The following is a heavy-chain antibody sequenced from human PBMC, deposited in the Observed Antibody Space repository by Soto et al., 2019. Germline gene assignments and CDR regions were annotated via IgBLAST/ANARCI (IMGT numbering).Heavy chain of an antibody. Sequence: ASVKVSCKASGYTFTSYGISWVRQAPGQGLEWMGWISAYNGNTNYAQKLQGRVTMTTDTSTSTAYMELRSLRSDDTAVYYCARVRGSSGRPSNWFDPWGQGTLVTVSS. J-gene: IGHJ5*02. D-gene: IGHD6-6*01. CDR3: ARVRGSSGRPSNWFDP. CDR1: GYTFTSYG. CDR2: ISAYNGNT. V-gene: IGHV1-18*01.